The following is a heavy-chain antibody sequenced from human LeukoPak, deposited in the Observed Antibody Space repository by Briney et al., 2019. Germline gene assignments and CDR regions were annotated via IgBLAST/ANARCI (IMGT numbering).Heavy chain of an antibody. CDR1: GGSFSGYY. D-gene: IGHD3-16*01. V-gene: IGHV4-34*01. CDR3: ARETSQKGAHYMDV. J-gene: IGHJ6*03. CDR2: IYHSGST. Sequence: SETLSLTCAVYGGSFSGYYWSWIRQPPGKGLEWIGTIYHSGSTYYNASLESRVTISVDTSKNQFSLKLSSVTAADTAVYYCARETSQKGAHYMDVWGKGTTVTISS.